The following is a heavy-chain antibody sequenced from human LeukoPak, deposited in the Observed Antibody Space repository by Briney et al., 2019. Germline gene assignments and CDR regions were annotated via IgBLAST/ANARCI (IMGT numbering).Heavy chain of an antibody. CDR2: IDYRGGA. CDR3: ARGPEGTMGYFYYMDV. Sequence: SEILSLTCTVSGGSITSHSWSCIRQPPGKGLEGIGYIDYRGGANYNPSLKSRVSMSLETSTNHFSLKLSSVNAADTAVYYCARGPEGTMGYFYYMDVWGKGTTVTVSS. J-gene: IGHJ6*03. CDR1: GGSITSHS. D-gene: IGHD3-10*01. V-gene: IGHV4-59*11.